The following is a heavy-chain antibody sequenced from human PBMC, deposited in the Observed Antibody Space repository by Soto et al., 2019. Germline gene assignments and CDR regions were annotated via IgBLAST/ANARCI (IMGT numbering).Heavy chain of an antibody. CDR2: ISGSGGST. CDR3: AKDIERSSGYMDV. Sequence: GGSLRLSCGASGFTFGGYAVSWVRQAPGKGLEWVSAISGSGGSTYYADSVKGRFTISRDNSKNTLYLQMNSLRAEDTAVYYCAKDIERSSGYMDVWGKGTTVTVSS. D-gene: IGHD1-26*01. V-gene: IGHV3-23*01. CDR1: GFTFGGYA. J-gene: IGHJ6*03.